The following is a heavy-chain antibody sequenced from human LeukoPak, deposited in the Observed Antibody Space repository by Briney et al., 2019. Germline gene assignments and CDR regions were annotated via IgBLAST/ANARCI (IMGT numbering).Heavy chain of an antibody. CDR1: GYTFSSYW. D-gene: IGHD3-3*01. V-gene: IGHV3-23*01. CDR2: ISGSGGST. CDR3: ARDPGGEWLLNYYYYMDV. Sequence: GGSLRLSCAASGYTFSSYWMHWVRQAPGKGLEWVSAISGSGGSTYYADSVKGRFTISRDNSKNSLYLQMNSLRAEDTAVYYCARDPGGEWLLNYYYYMDVWGKGTTVTVSS. J-gene: IGHJ6*03.